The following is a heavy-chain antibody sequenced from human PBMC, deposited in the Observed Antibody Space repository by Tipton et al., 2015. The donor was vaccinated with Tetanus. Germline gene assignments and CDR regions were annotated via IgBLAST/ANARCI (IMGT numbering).Heavy chain of an antibody. CDR2: VYYTGST. CDR3: AGVTAQRTELYFDH. CDR1: GTSIRRSGHY. J-gene: IGHJ4*02. Sequence: GLVKPSETLSLTCTVSGTSIRRSGHYWTWVRQPPGKEPEWVGYVYYTGSTNHNPSLKSRVTISMDRSKNQISLQLTSVTAADTAVYFCAGVTAQRTELYFDHWGQGTLVTVSS. D-gene: IGHD6-13*01. V-gene: IGHV4-61*08.